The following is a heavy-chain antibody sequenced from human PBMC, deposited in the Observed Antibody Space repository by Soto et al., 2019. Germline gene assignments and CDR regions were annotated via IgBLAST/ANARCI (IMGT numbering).Heavy chain of an antibody. CDR2: IVPIFGTT. V-gene: IGHV1-69*13. Sequence: SVKVSCKVSGGTFSNYAIDWVRLAPGQGLEWKGGIVPIFGTTYYTQNFQGRATIFADDSTTTAYMELSSLRSEDTAVYYCARDLGGWPDYWGQGTLVTVSS. CDR1: GGTFSNYA. D-gene: IGHD2-15*01. J-gene: IGHJ4*02. CDR3: ARDLGGWPDY.